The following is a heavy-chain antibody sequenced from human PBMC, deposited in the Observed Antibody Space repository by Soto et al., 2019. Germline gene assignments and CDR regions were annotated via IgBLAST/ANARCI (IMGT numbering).Heavy chain of an antibody. CDR3: ARRDTAMTNYFDY. J-gene: IGHJ4*02. CDR2: IYYSGST. V-gene: IGHV4-39*01. CDR1: GGSTSSSSYY. Sequence: SETLSLTCTVSGGSTSSSSYYWGWIRQPPGKGLEWIGSIYYSGSTYYNPSLKSQVTISVDTSKNQFSLKLSSVTSADTAVYYCARRDTAMTNYFDYWGQGTLVTVSS. D-gene: IGHD5-18*01.